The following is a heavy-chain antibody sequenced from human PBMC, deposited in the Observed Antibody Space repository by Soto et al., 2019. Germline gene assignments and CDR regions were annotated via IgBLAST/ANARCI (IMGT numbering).Heavy chain of an antibody. D-gene: IGHD2-2*01. CDR1: GYTFTGYY. J-gene: IGHJ6*02. Sequence: ASVKVSCKASGYTFTGYYMHWVRQAPGQGLEWMGWINPNSGGTNYAQKFQGWVTMTRDTSISTAYMELSRLRSDDTAVYYCARTGGVVVPAARVYYYYGMDVWGQETTVTVSS. V-gene: IGHV1-2*04. CDR2: INPNSGGT. CDR3: ARTGGVVVPAARVYYYYGMDV.